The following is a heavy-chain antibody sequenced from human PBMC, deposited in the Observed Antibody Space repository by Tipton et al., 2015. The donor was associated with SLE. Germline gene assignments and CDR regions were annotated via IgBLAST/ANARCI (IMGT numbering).Heavy chain of an antibody. CDR2: IYYSGST. J-gene: IGHJ3*02. CDR1: GGSISSHY. D-gene: IGHD5-24*01. Sequence: TLSLTCTVSGGSISSHYWSWIRQPPRKGLEWIGYIYYSGSTYYNPSLKSRVTISVDTSKNQFSLKLSSVTAADTAVYYCARGAPLDEIEGACDSGGQGTMATVSS. CDR3: ARGAPLDEIEGACDS. V-gene: IGHV4-59*11.